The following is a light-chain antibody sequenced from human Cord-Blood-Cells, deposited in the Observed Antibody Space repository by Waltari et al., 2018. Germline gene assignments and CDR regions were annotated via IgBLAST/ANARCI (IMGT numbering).Light chain of an antibody. CDR2: AAS. CDR1: QSISSY. Sequence: DIQMTQSPSSLSASVGDRVTITCRASQSISSYLNWYQQKPGKAPKHLIYAASSLQSGVPSRFSGSGSGTDCTLTISSLQPEDFATYNWQQSYSTPYTFGQSTKLEIK. V-gene: IGKV1-39*01. CDR3: QQSYSTPYT. J-gene: IGKJ2*01.